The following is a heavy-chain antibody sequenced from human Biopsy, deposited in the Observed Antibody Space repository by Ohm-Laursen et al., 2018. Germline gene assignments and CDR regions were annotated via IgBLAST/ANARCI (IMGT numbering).Heavy chain of an antibody. D-gene: IGHD5/OR15-5a*01. Sequence: ASAKASCKVSGFSFTGYYIHWVRQAPGPGLEWMGWISPKSGSTNYAQKFQGNITMTKNTSMSTAYMEMSRLRSDDTAVYYCALQSVSQMKNFDYWGQGTLVTVSS. CDR2: ISPKSGST. CDR1: GFSFTGYY. J-gene: IGHJ4*02. CDR3: ALQSVSQMKNFDY. V-gene: IGHV1-2*02.